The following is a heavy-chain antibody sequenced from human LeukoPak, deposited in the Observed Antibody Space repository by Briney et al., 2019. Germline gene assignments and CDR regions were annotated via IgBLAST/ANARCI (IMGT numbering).Heavy chain of an antibody. Sequence: GGSLRLSCAASGFTFSSYAMSWVRQAPGKGLEWVSAISGSGGSTYYADSVKGRFTISRDNSKNTLYLQMNSLSAEDTAVYYCAKLVDTAIVIYYCGGDCYPDYWGQGALVTVSS. CDR1: GFTFSSYA. CDR3: AKLVDTAIVIYYCGGDCYPDY. D-gene: IGHD2-21*02. J-gene: IGHJ4*02. CDR2: ISGSGGST. V-gene: IGHV3-23*01.